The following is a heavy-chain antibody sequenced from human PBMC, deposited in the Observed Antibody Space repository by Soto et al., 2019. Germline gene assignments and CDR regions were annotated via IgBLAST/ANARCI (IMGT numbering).Heavy chain of an antibody. D-gene: IGHD3-9*01. CDR3: ARDGYYDILTGSRAYYYGMDV. CDR2: ISAYNGNT. V-gene: IGHV1-18*04. CDR1: GYTFTSYG. Sequence: ASVKVSCKASGYTFTSYGISWVRQAPGQGLEWMGWISAYNGNTNYAQKLQGRVTMTTDTSTSTAYMELRSLRSDDTAVYYCARDGYYDILTGSRAYYYGMDVWGQGTTVTVSS. J-gene: IGHJ6*02.